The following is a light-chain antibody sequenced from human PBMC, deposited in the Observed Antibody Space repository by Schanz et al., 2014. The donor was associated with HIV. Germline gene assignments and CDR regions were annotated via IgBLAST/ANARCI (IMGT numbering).Light chain of an antibody. CDR1: QSISSSL. CDR3: HQRSNWPRT. J-gene: IGKJ1*01. CDR2: AAS. V-gene: IGKV3D-20*02. Sequence: IVLTQSPGTLSLSPGETGTLSCRADQSISSSLLAWYQKKPGQAPTLLIHAASSRASGIPDRFSGSGSGADFTLTINRLEPEDCAVYYCHQRSNWPRTFGQGTKVEIK.